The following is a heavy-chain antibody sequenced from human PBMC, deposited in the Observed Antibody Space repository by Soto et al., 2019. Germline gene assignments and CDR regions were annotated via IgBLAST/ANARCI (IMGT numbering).Heavy chain of an antibody. CDR2: IYYSGST. V-gene: IGHV4-59*08. CDR3: ARHTSDYRNYGSWFAP. J-gene: IGHJ5*02. D-gene: IGHD4-4*01. CDR1: GGSISSYY. Sequence: PSETLSLTCTVSGGSISSYYWSWIRQPPGKGLEWIGYIYYSGSTNYNPSLKSRVTISVDTSKNQFSLKLSSVTAADTAVYYCARHTSDYRNYGSWFAPWGQGTLVTVSS.